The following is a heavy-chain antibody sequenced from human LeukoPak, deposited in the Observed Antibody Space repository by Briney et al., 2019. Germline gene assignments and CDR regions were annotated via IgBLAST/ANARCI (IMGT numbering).Heavy chain of an antibody. D-gene: IGHD3-3*01. CDR1: GFTFSSYA. CDR3: AKLTFGVVTPDYFDY. V-gene: IGHV3-23*01. Sequence: GGSLRLSCAASGFTFSSYAMSWVRQAPGKGLEWVSAISGSGGSTYYADSVKGRFTISRDNSKNTLYLQMNGLRAEDMAVYYCAKLTFGVVTPDYFDYWGQGTLVTVSS. CDR2: ISGSGGST. J-gene: IGHJ4*02.